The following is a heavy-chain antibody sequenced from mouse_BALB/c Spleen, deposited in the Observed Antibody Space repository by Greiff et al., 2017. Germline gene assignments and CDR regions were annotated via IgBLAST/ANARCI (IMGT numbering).Heavy chain of an antibody. CDR3: ARSGVRRAMDY. CDR2: INPGSGGT. D-gene: IGHD2-14*01. J-gene: IGHJ4*01. CDR1: GYAFTNYL. V-gene: IGHV1-54*01. Sequence: VQGVESGAELVRPGTSVKVSCKASGYAFTNYLIEWVKQRPGQGLEWIGVINPGSGGTNYNEKFKGKATLTADKSSSTAYMQLSSLTSDDSAVYFCARSGVRRAMDYWGQGTSVTVSS.